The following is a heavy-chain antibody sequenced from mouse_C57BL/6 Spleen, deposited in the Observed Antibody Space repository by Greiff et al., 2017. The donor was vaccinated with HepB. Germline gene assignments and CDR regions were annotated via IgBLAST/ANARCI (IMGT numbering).Heavy chain of an antibody. V-gene: IGHV1-26*01. CDR2: INPNNGGT. CDR1: GYTFTDYY. Sequence: VQLQQSGPELVKPGASVKISCKASGYTFTDYYMNWVKQSHGKSLEWIGDINPNNGGTSYNQKFKGKATLTVDKSSSTAYMELRSLTSEDSAVYYCAREGDYGDPFAYWGQGTLVTVSA. J-gene: IGHJ3*01. CDR3: AREGDYGDPFAY. D-gene: IGHD2-13*01.